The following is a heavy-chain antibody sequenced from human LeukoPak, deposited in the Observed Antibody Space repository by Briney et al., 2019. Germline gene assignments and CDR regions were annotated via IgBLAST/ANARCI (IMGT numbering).Heavy chain of an antibody. Sequence: SETLSLTYTVSGGSISSSSYYWGWIRQPPGKGLEWIGSIYYSGSTYYNPSLKSRVTISVDTSKNQFSLKLSSMTAADTAVYYCASIPIEAASGFQHWGQGTLVTVSS. CDR1: GGSISSSSYY. CDR2: IYYSGST. CDR3: ASIPIEAASGFQH. J-gene: IGHJ1*01. V-gene: IGHV4-39*07. D-gene: IGHD6-13*01.